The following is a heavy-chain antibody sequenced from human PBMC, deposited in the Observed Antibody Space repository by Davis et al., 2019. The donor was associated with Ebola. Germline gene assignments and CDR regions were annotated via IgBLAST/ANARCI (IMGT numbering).Heavy chain of an antibody. CDR3: AKVMMGDYDILYYYYGMDV. J-gene: IGHJ6*02. CDR2: INSEGTTT. CDR1: GFTFSNYW. D-gene: IGHD3-9*01. Sequence: PGGSLRLSCAASGFTFSNYWMHWVRQDPGKGLVWVSHINSEGTTTMYADSVKGRFTISRDNAKSTLYLQMNSLRAEDTAVYYCAKVMMGDYDILYYYYGMDVWGQGTTVTVSS. V-gene: IGHV3-74*03.